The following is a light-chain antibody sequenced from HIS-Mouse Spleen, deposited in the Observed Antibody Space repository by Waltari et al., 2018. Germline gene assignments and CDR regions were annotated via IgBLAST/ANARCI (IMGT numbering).Light chain of an antibody. CDR1: SLRSYY. CDR3: NSRDSSGNHYV. CDR2: GKN. V-gene: IGLV3-19*01. J-gene: IGLJ1*01. Sequence: SSELTQDPAVSVALGQTVRITCQGDSLRSYYASWYQQKSGQAPVLVIYGKNNRPSGIPDRLSGSSSGNTASLTITGAQAEDEADYYCNSRDSSGNHYVFGTGTKVTVL.